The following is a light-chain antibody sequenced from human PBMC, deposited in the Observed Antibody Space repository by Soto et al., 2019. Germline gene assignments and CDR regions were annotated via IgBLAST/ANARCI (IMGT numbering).Light chain of an antibody. Sequence: QSLLTQPASVSESPGQSITMSCTGTSSDVGGYNYVSWYQHHPGKAPKLIIFDVSNRPSGISNRFSGSKSGNTASLTISGLQAEDEADYYCISYTSSSPYVFGTGTKVTVL. CDR1: SSDVGGYNY. CDR2: DVS. V-gene: IGLV2-14*03. J-gene: IGLJ1*01. CDR3: ISYTSSSPYV.